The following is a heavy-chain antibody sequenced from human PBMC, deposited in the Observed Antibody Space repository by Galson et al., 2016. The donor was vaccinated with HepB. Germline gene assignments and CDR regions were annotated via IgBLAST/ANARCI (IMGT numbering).Heavy chain of an antibody. CDR1: GYTFTSYD. D-gene: IGHD3-9*01. V-gene: IGHV1-8*01. J-gene: IGHJ4*02. CDR2: MNPNSGNT. CDR3: ARNLRYFDWLSRAWDY. Sequence: SVKVSCKASGYTFTSYDINWVRQATGQGLEWMGWMNPNSGNTGYAQKFQGRVTMTRNTSISTAYMEMSSLRSDDTAMYYCARNLRYFDWLSRAWDYWGQGTLVTVSS.